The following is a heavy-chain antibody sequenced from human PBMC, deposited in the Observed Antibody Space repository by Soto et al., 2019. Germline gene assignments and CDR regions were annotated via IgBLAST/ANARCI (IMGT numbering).Heavy chain of an antibody. J-gene: IGHJ6*02. CDR1: GGSISSGGYY. CDR3: ARGLRGYSYGYVAEDYGMDV. CDR2: IYYSGST. D-gene: IGHD5-18*01. Sequence: PYETLSLTCTVSGGSISSGGYYWSWIRQHPGKGLEWIGYIYYSGSTYYNPSLKIRVTISVDTSKNQFSLKLSSVTAADTAVYYRARGLRGYSYGYVAEDYGMDVWGQGTTVTVSS. V-gene: IGHV4-31*03.